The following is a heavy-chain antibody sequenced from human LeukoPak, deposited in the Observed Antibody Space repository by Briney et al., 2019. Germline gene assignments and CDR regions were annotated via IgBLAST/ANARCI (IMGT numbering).Heavy chain of an antibody. CDR2: INHSGST. D-gene: IGHD6-13*01. Sequence: SETLSLTCTVSGGSINSYYWSWIRQPPGKGLEWIGEINHSGSTNYNPSLKSRVTISVDTSKNQFSLKLSSVTAADTAVYYCARARPLAAAGNYYYYYGMDVWGQGTTVTVSS. CDR3: ARARPLAAAGNYYYYYGMDV. CDR1: GGSINSYY. V-gene: IGHV4-34*01. J-gene: IGHJ6*02.